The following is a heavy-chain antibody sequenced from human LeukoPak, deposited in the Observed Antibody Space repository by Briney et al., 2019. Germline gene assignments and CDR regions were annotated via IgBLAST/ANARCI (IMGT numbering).Heavy chain of an antibody. Sequence: SETLSLTCTVSGDSFNNYYWHWIRQPPGKSLDWIGYIYFTGSTNYNPSLESRVTMSVDTSKNQFSLYLSSVTAADTAISYCARSIVGYDWNFDQWGQGILVTVSS. CDR3: ARSIVGYDWNFDQ. D-gene: IGHD1-26*01. CDR2: IYFTGST. J-gene: IGHJ4*02. V-gene: IGHV4-4*08. CDR1: GDSFNNYY.